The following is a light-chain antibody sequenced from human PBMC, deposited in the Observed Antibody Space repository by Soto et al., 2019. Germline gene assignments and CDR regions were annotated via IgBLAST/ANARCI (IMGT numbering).Light chain of an antibody. CDR1: QSVSSSY. Sequence: EIVLTQSPGTLSLSPGEGATLSCRASQSVSSSYLAWYQQKPGQTPRLLIYAASSRATAIPNRFSGRGSGTDFTLTISRLEPEDCAVYYCQQYGNSLYTFGQGTKLEIK. CDR2: AAS. J-gene: IGKJ2*01. CDR3: QQYGNSLYT. V-gene: IGKV3-20*01.